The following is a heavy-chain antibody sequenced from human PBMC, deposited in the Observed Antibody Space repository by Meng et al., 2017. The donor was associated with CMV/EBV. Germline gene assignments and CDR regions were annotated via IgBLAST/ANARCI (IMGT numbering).Heavy chain of an antibody. D-gene: IGHD6-6*01. CDR1: GYTFTSYG. Sequence: SVKVSCKASGYTFTSYGISWVRQAPGQGLEWMGGIIPIFGTANYAQKFQGRVTITTDESTSTAYMELSSLRSEDTAVYYCARWYSSSSTSPHAFDIWGQGTMVTVSS. V-gene: IGHV1-69*05. CDR2: IIPIFGTA. J-gene: IGHJ3*02. CDR3: ARWYSSSSTSPHAFDI.